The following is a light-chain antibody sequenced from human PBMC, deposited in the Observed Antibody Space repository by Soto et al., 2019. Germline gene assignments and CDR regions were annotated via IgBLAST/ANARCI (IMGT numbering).Light chain of an antibody. CDR2: GAS. Sequence: EIVLTQSPGTLSLSPGERATLSCRASQSVNNNYLAWYQQKPGQAPRLLIYGASSRATVIPDRFSGSGSGTDFNLTNSRLEPEDFAVYYCQQYCSSQYTFGQGTKLEIK. V-gene: IGKV3-20*01. CDR3: QQYCSSQYT. CDR1: QSVNNNY. J-gene: IGKJ2*01.